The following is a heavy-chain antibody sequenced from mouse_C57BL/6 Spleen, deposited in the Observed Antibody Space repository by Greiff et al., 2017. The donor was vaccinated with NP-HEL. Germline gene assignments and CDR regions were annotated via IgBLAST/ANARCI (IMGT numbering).Heavy chain of an antibody. CDR2: IDPSDSYT. J-gene: IGHJ2*01. V-gene: IGHV1-50*01. Sequence: VQLQQPGAELVKPGASVKLSCKASGYTFTSYWMQWVKQRPGQGLEWIGEIDPSDSYTNYNQKFKGKATLTVDTSSSTAYMQLSSLTSEDSAVYYCARWLPYFDYWGQGTTLTVSS. D-gene: IGHD2-2*01. CDR1: GYTFTSYW. CDR3: ARWLPYFDY.